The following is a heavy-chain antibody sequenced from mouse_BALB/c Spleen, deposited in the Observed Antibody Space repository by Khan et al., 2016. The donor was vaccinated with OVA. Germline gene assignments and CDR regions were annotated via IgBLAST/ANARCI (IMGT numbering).Heavy chain of an antibody. D-gene: IGHD1-1*01. CDR3: ARGGITTGYFDY. CDR1: GYTFTSYW. V-gene: IGHV1-87*01. J-gene: IGHJ2*01. Sequence: VQLQQSGAELARPGTSVKLSCKASGYTFTSYWMQWVKQRPGQGLEWIGSIYHGDGDTRYAQKFTDKATLTADKSSRSAYMQLNSLASEDSAVYDCARGGITTGYFDYWGQGTTLTGSA. CDR2: IYHGDGDT.